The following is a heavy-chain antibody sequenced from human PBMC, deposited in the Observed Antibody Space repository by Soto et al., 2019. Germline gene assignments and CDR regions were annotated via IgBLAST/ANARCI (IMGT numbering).Heavy chain of an antibody. J-gene: IGHJ4*02. V-gene: IGHV4-31*03. Sequence: QVQLQESGPGLVKPSQTLSLTCTVSGGSISSGGYYWSWIRQHPGKGLEWIGYIYYSGSTYYNPSLQGRVTLSVDTSKNHFSLKLSSVTAADTAVYYCARGEYYYSSGSYPVQYYFAYWGQGTLVTVSS. CDR1: GGSISSGGYY. CDR3: ARGEYYYSSGSYPVQYYFAY. CDR2: IYYSGST. D-gene: IGHD3-10*01.